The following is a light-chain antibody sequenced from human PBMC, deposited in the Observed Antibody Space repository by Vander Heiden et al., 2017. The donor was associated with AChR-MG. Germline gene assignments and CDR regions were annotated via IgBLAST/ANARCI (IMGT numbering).Light chain of an antibody. CDR1: SGSVSTSYY. Sequence: QTVVPQEPSRSVSTGGTVHLTCGLRSGSVSTSYYPSWYQQTPGQTPRMLIDSTNTRSSGVPDRGSGSILGNKAALTSTGAEAEDESDYYCGLNRGSGISVFGGGTKLTVL. J-gene: IGLJ2*01. V-gene: IGLV8-61*01. CDR3: GLNRGSGISV. CDR2: STN.